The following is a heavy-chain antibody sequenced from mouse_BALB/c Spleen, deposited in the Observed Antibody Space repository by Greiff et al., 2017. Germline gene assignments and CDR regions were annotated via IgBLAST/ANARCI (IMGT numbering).Heavy chain of an antibody. D-gene: IGHD4-1*01. CDR2: INPSTGYT. CDR3: ASWDHYYAMDY. CDR1: GYTFTSYW. Sequence: VQLQQSGAELAKPGASVKMSCKASGYTFTSYWMHWVKQRPGQGLEWIGYINPSTGYTEYNQKFKDKATLTADKSSSTAYMQLSSLTSEDSAVYYCASWDHYYAMDYWGQGTSVTVSS. V-gene: IGHV1-7*01. J-gene: IGHJ4*01.